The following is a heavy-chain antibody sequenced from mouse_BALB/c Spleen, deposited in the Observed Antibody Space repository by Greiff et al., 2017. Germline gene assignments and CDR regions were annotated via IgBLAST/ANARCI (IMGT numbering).Heavy chain of an antibody. D-gene: IGHD2-3*01. CDR1: GYAFSSYW. Sequence: QVQLQQSGAELVRPGSSVKISCKASGYAFSSYWMNWVKQRPGQGLEWIGQIYPGDGDTNYNGKFKGKATLTADKSSSTAYMQLSSLTSEDSAVYFCAKMGAPYPMDDWGQGTSVTVSS. J-gene: IGHJ4*01. CDR2: IYPGDGDT. CDR3: AKMGAPYPMDD. V-gene: IGHV1-80*01.